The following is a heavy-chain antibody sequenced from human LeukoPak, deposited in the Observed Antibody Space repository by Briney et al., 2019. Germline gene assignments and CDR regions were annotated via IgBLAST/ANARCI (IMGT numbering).Heavy chain of an antibody. CDR2: INHSGSI. D-gene: IGHD5-12*01. Sequence: PSETLSLTCAVYGASFSYDSWSWIRQAPGKGLEWIGEINHSGSITYNPSLKSRVTISAKKTKTQVPLRLASVTAADTAVYACARGVWATRFDSWGQGTLVTVSS. J-gene: IGHJ5*01. CDR3: ARGVWATRFDS. V-gene: IGHV4-34*01. CDR1: GASFSYDS.